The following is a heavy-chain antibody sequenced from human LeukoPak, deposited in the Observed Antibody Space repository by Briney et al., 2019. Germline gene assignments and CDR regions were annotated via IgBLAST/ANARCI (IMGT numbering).Heavy chain of an antibody. V-gene: IGHV3-7*01. Sequence: GGSLRLSCAVSGFTISIYWMSWVRQAPGKGLEWVATIKQDGSAEFYVDSVKGRFTISRDSAKNSLYLQMNSLRDDDTAVYYCARDLFDYWGQGTLVTVSS. CDR1: GFTISIYW. CDR2: IKQDGSAE. CDR3: ARDLFDY. J-gene: IGHJ4*02.